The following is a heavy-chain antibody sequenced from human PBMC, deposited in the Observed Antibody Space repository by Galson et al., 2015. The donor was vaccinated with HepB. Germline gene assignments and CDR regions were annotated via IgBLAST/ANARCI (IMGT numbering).Heavy chain of an antibody. D-gene: IGHD1-14*01. J-gene: IGHJ4*02. CDR3: AKDTGLITTLGIDY. Sequence: SLRLSCAASGFAFSSYAMNWVRQAPGKGPEWVSTISGRGDSTYYADSVKGRFTISRDNSKNTLSLQMNSLRADDTAVYYCAKDTGLITTLGIDYWGQGTLITVSS. CDR1: GFAFSSYA. CDR2: ISGRGDST. V-gene: IGHV3-23*01.